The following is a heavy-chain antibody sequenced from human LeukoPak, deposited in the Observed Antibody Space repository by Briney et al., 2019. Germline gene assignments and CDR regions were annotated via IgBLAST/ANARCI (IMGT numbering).Heavy chain of an antibody. D-gene: IGHD5-18*01. V-gene: IGHV1-18*01. CDR1: GYTFTSYG. CDR3: ARDASGVDTTMVAFFDY. Sequence: ASVKVSCKASGYTFTSYGISWVRQAPGQGLEWMGWISAYNGNTNYAQKLQGRVTMTTDTSTSTAYMELRSLRSDDTAVYYCARDASGVDTTMVAFFDYWGQGTLVTVSS. J-gene: IGHJ4*02. CDR2: ISAYNGNT.